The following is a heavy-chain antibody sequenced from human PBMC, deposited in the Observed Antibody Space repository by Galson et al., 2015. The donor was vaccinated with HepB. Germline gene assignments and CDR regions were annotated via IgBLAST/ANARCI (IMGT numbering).Heavy chain of an antibody. V-gene: IGHV3-7*03. Sequence: SLRLSCAASGFTFSSYWMSWVRQAPGKGLEWVANIKQDGSEKYYVDSVKGRFTISRDNAKNSLYLQMNSLRAEDTAVYYCARVALGPQSKAAAGLGWFDPWGQGTLVTVSS. CDR2: IKQDGSEK. J-gene: IGHJ5*02. CDR1: GFTFSSYW. CDR3: ARVALGPQSKAAAGLGWFDP. D-gene: IGHD6-13*01.